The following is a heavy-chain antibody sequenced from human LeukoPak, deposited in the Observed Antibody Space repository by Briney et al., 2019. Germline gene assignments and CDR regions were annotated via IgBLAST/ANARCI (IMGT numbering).Heavy chain of an antibody. V-gene: IGHV4-59*01. J-gene: IGHJ6*03. Sequence: SETLSLTCTVSGYSISSYYWSWIRQPPGKGLEWIGHIYYSGSTNYNPSLKSRVTISVDTSKNQFSLKLSSVTAADTAVYYCAREVSGSYDGYYYYYMDVWGKGTTVTISS. CDR3: AREVSGSYDGYYYYYMDV. CDR1: GYSISSYY. D-gene: IGHD1-26*01. CDR2: IYYSGST.